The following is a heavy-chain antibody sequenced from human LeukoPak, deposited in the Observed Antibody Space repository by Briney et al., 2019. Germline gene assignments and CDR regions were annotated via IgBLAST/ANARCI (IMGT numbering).Heavy chain of an antibody. CDR1: GFRFSDHH. V-gene: IGHV3-72*01. CDR2: IRNKANGYTT. J-gene: IGHJ6*02. CDR3: ARGGGLDV. D-gene: IGHD5-12*01. Sequence: PGGSLRLSCAASGFRFSDHHMEWVRQAPGKGLEWVGRIRNKANGYTTEYAASVKGRFTISRDNAKNSLYLQMSNLRAEDTAVYFCARGGGLDVWGQGATVTVSS.